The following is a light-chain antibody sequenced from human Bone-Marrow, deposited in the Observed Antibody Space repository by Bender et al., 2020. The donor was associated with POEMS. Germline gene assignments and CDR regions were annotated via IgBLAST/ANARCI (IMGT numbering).Light chain of an antibody. Sequence: QVVLTQSPSASASLGASVKLTCTLSSGHSSYAIAWLQQQPNKGLRFLMKVISDGSHYMGDDIPARFSGSGSGTERFLTISRLQFDDEADYYCQTWGTGIVAFGGGTKVTV. J-gene: IGLJ2*01. CDR1: SGHSSYA. CDR3: QTWGTGIVA. V-gene: IGLV4-69*01. CDR2: VISDGSH.